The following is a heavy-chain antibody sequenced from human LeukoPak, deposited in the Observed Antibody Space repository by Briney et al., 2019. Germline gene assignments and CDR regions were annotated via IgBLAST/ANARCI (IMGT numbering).Heavy chain of an antibody. Sequence: SETLSLTCTVSGGSISSGGYYWSWIRQHPGKGLEWIGYIYYSGSTYYNPSLKSRVTISVDTSKNQFSLKLSSVTAADTAVYYCARFYYDSSGFYYYFDYWGQGALVTVSS. J-gene: IGHJ4*02. CDR3: ARFYYDSSGFYYYFDY. CDR2: IYYSGST. D-gene: IGHD3-22*01. V-gene: IGHV4-31*03. CDR1: GGSISSGGYY.